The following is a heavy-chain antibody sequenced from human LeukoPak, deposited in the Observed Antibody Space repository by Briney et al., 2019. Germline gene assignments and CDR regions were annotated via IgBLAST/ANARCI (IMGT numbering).Heavy chain of an antibody. D-gene: IGHD5-18*01. CDR1: GFTVSSNY. V-gene: IGHV3-53*01. J-gene: IGHJ3*02. Sequence: PGGSLRLSCAASGFTVSSNYMSWVRQAPGKGLEWVSVIYSGGSTYYAGSVKGRFTISRDNSKNTLYLQMNSLRAEDTAVYYCARGGQLWLGGDAFDIWGQGTMVTVSS. CDR2: IYSGGST. CDR3: ARGGQLWLGGDAFDI.